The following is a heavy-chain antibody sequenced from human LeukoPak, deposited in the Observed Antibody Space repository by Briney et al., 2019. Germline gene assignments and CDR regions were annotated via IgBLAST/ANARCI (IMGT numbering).Heavy chain of an antibody. CDR3: ARVNTARSYYYGMDV. J-gene: IGHJ6*02. D-gene: IGHD5-18*01. V-gene: IGHV3-53*01. Sequence: GGSLRLSCAASGFTVSSNYMSGVRQAPGKGLEWVSVSHSGGTTYYADSVKGRFTISRDNSKNTLYLQMNSLRAEDTAVYYCARVNTARSYYYGMDVWGQGTTVTVSS. CDR2: SHSGGTT. CDR1: GFTVSSNY.